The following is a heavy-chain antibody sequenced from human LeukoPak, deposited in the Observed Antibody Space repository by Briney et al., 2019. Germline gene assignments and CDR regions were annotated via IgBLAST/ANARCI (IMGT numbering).Heavy chain of an antibody. V-gene: IGHV3-48*01. J-gene: IGHJ4*02. CDR3: ARGHNWSFDS. CDR2: FASDRTTI. D-gene: IGHD1-20*01. Sequence: GGSLRLSCAASGLTFSSYSINWVRQAPGKGLEWVSYFASDRTTIYYADSVKGRFTMSRDNAKNSLYLRMDSLRAEDTAVYYCARGHNWSFDSWGQGTLVTVSS. CDR1: GLTFSSYS.